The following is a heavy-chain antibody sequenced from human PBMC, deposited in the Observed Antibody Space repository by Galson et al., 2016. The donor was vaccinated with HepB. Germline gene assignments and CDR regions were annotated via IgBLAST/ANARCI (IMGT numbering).Heavy chain of an antibody. J-gene: IGHJ4*02. CDR1: GFTLSSYW. Sequence: SLRLSCAASGFTLSSYWMHWVRQAPGKGLVWVSRINGDGSSTTYADSVKGRFTNSRDNAKNTLYLQMNSLRAGDTAVYYCAVGNDPLDYWGQGTLVTVSS. CDR3: AVGNDPLDY. V-gene: IGHV3-74*01. D-gene: IGHD1-1*01. CDR2: INGDGSST.